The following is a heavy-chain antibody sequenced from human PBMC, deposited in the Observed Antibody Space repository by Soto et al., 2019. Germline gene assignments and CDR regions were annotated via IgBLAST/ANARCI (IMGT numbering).Heavy chain of an antibody. Sequence: SVKVSCKASGGTFSSYAISWVRQAPGQGLEWMGGIIPIFGTANYAQKFQGRVTITADESTSTAYMELSSLRSEDTAVYYCARVDCSGGSCFGAYNWFDPWGQGTLVTVSS. J-gene: IGHJ5*02. CDR3: ARVDCSGGSCFGAYNWFDP. D-gene: IGHD2-15*01. CDR1: GGTFSSYA. V-gene: IGHV1-69*13. CDR2: IIPIFGTA.